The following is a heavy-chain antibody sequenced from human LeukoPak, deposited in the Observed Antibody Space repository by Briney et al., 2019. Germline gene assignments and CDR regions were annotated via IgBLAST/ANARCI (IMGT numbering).Heavy chain of an antibody. Sequence: PGGSLRVSCAASGFTFSSYWMTWVRQAPGKGLEWVANIKQDGSQKFYLDSVKGRFTISRDNAKESLFLQMNSLRAEDTAVYYCARTSGYDFDRVIDYWGQGTLVTVSS. CDR2: IKQDGSQK. D-gene: IGHD5-12*01. J-gene: IGHJ4*02. CDR3: ARTSGYDFDRVIDY. V-gene: IGHV3-7*01. CDR1: GFTFSSYW.